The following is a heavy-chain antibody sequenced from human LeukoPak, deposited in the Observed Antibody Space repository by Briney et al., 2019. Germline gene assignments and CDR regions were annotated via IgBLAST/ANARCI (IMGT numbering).Heavy chain of an antibody. J-gene: IGHJ3*02. D-gene: IGHD3-22*01. V-gene: IGHV3-11*01. CDR1: GFTFSDYY. Sequence: PGGSLRLSCAASGFTFSDYYMSWIRQAPGKGLEWVSYISSSGSTIYYADSVKGRFTISRDNAKNSLYLQMNSLRAEDTAVYYCARDSIRYYDSSGYPDSFDIWGQGTMVTVSS. CDR2: ISSSGSTI. CDR3: ARDSIRYYDSSGYPDSFDI.